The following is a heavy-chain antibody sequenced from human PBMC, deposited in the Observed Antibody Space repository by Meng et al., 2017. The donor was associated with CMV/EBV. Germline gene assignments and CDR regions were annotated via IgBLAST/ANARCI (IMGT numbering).Heavy chain of an antibody. Sequence: GESLKISCAASGFTFSSYSMNWVRQAPGKGLEWVSYISSSSSTIYYADSVKGRFTISRDNAKNSPYLQMNSLRAEDTAVYYCARDSPGRYCSGGSCYYYYYGMDVWGQGTTVTVSS. CDR3: ARDSPGRYCSGGSCYYYYYGMDV. V-gene: IGHV3-48*04. D-gene: IGHD2-15*01. J-gene: IGHJ6*02. CDR2: ISSSSSTI. CDR1: GFTFSSYS.